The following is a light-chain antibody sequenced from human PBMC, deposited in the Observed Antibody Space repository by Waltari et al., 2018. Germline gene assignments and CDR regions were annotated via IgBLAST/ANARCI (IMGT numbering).Light chain of an antibody. V-gene: IGKV1-27*01. CDR2: AAS. Sequence: DIQMTQSPSSLSASVGDRVTITCRASQGNSNYLAWYQQKPGKVPKLLIYAASTSQSGVPSRFSGSGSGTDYTLTISSLQPEDVATYYCQKYNSVPLTFGHGTKVDI. CDR3: QKYNSVPLT. J-gene: IGKJ3*01. CDR1: QGNSNY.